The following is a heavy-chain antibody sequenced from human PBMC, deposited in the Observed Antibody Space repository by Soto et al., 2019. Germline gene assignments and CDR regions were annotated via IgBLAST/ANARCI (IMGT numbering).Heavy chain of an antibody. CDR2: ISPSSGGT. D-gene: IGHD2-21*02. CDR3: ARKGVVVTDVVPLLSFDM. V-gene: IGHV1-2*02. J-gene: IGHJ3*02. Sequence: QVQLAQSGPEVKRPGDSVRVACKADGDTFSTYFIHWVRQAPGQGLEWMGWISPSSGGTKYAQDFLGRVTVSRETSVSSVYLDLDILRSDDTAIYYCARKGVVVTDVVPLLSFDMWGQGTMVTVSS. CDR1: GDTFSTYF.